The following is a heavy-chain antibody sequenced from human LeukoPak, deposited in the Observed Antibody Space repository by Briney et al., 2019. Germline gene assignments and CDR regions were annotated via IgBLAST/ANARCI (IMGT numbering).Heavy chain of an antibody. D-gene: IGHD6-13*01. CDR3: AIDRVSAAGIPLFDF. J-gene: IGHJ4*02. CDR2: ISGSGGST. V-gene: IGHV3-23*01. Sequence: GASLRLSCAASGFTFSSYAMSWVRQAPGKGLEWVSAISGSGGSTYYADSVKGRFTISRDNSKNTLYLQMSSLRAEDTAIYYCAIDRVSAAGIPLFDFWGQGTLVTVSS. CDR1: GFTFSSYA.